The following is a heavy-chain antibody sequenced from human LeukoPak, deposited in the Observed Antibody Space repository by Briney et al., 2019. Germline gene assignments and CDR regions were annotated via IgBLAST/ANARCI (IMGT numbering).Heavy chain of an antibody. D-gene: IGHD2-15*01. CDR3: ARASKDEVVAPRTFFGYYYMDV. CDR2: IYNSGRA. V-gene: IGHV4-59*01. Sequence: TSETLSLTCTVSGGSISSYSWSWIRQPPGKGLEWIAYIYNSGRASYNPSLKSRVTISLDTSKNQFSLKLSSVTAADTAVYYCARASKDEVVAPRTFFGYYYMDVWGKGTTVTVSS. J-gene: IGHJ6*03. CDR1: GGSISSYS.